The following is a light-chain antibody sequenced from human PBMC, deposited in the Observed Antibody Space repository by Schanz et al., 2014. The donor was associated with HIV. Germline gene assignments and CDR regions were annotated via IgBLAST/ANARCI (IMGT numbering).Light chain of an antibody. J-gene: IGLJ3*02. CDR2: SNN. CDR3: SSYAGSNNFWV. Sequence: QSVLTQPPSASGTPGQGVTISCSGSRSTIERRAVDWYQQLPGTAPKLLIYSNNQRPSGVPDRFSGSKSGNTASLTVSGLQAEDEADYYCSSYAGSNNFWVFGGGTKLTVL. V-gene: IGLV1-44*01. CDR1: RSTIERRA.